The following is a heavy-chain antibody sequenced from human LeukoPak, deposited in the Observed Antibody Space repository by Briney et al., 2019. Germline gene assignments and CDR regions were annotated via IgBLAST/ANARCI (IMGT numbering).Heavy chain of an antibody. CDR2: IKQDGSEE. CDR3: ARVGNLYYYYMDV. CDR1: GFTFTTYW. J-gene: IGHJ6*03. Sequence: GGSLRLSCAASGFTFTTYWMSWVRQAPGKGLEWVANIKQDGSEEYYVDSVKGRFAISRDNAENSLYLQMNSLRAEDTAVYYCARVGNLYYYYMDVWGKGTTVTVSS. V-gene: IGHV3-7*01. D-gene: IGHD3-10*01.